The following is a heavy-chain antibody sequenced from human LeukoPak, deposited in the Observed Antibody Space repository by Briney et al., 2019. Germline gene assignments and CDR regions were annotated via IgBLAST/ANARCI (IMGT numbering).Heavy chain of an antibody. CDR3: ARFGRDGYMDWFDP. CDR1: GGTFSSYA. D-gene: IGHD5-24*01. CDR2: IIPIFGTA. J-gene: IGHJ5*02. Sequence: SVKVSCKASGGTFSSYAISWVRQAPGQGLEWMGGIIPIFGTANYAQEFQGRVTITADESTSTAYMELSSLRSEDTAVYYCARFGRDGYMDWFDPWGQGTLVTVSS. V-gene: IGHV1-69*13.